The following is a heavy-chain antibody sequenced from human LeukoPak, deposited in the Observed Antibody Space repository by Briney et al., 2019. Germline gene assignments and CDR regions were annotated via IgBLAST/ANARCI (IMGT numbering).Heavy chain of an antibody. CDR1: GFTFSRYS. J-gene: IGHJ4*02. CDR2: ISSNGGST. CDR3: ARVAGPYGSLNY. D-gene: IGHD6-19*01. Sequence: GGSLRLSCAASGFTFSRYSMNWVRQAPGKGLEYVSAISSNGGSTYYANSVKGRFTISRDNSKNTLYLQMGSLRAEDMAVYYCARVAGPYGSLNYWGQGTLVTVSS. V-gene: IGHV3-64*01.